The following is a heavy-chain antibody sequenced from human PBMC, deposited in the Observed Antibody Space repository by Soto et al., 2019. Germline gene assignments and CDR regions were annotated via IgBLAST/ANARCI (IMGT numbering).Heavy chain of an antibody. CDR1: GFTVSSNY. D-gene: IGHD5-12*01. J-gene: IGHJ6*02. Sequence: GGSLSISCAASGFTVSSNYMSWVRQAPGKGLEWVSVIYSGGSTYYADSVKGRFTISRDNSKNTLYLQMNSLRAEDTAVYYCARGLEGIYYYYGMDVWGQGTTVTVSS. V-gene: IGHV3-53*01. CDR3: ARGLEGIYYYYGMDV. CDR2: IYSGGST.